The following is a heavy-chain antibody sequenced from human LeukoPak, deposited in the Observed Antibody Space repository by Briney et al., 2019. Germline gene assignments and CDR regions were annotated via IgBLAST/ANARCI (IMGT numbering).Heavy chain of an antibody. V-gene: IGHV5-51*01. CDR2: IFPGDSDI. J-gene: IGHJ4*02. Sequence: GESLKISCKGYRYSFTSYWIGRVRQMPGKSLEWMGIIFPGDSDIRYSPSFQGQVTISADKSMSTAYLQWSSLKPSDTAIYYCTRPTLDLGDPIDYWGQGTLVTVSS. CDR3: TRPTLDLGDPIDY. CDR1: RYSFTSYW. D-gene: IGHD4-17*01.